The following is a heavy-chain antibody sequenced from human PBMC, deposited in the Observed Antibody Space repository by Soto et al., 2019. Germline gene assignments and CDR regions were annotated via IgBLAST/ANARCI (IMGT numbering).Heavy chain of an antibody. CDR3: ARGGLASILDY. Sequence: QVQLVQSGAEVKEPGASVKVSCKTSGYTFNTYGITWVRQTPGQGLEWMGWISAYNGDTNYAQKFPGRVTMTTDTSTSTAHMELRSLSSDDTAVYYCARGGLASILDYWGQGTLVTVSS. CDR2: ISAYNGDT. J-gene: IGHJ4*02. CDR1: GYTFNTYG. V-gene: IGHV1-18*01. D-gene: IGHD5-12*01.